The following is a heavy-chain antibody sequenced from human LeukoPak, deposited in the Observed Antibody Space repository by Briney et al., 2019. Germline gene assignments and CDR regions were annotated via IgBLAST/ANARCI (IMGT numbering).Heavy chain of an antibody. CDR2: IYTSGST. D-gene: IGHD6-6*01. CDR1: GGSISSGSYY. CDR3: ARQRGSSSPRGYYYYYCMDV. J-gene: IGHJ6*03. Sequence: SETLSLTCTVSGGSISSGSYYWSWIRQPAGKGLEWIGRIYTSGSTNYNPSLKSRVTISVDTSKNQFSLKLSSVTAADTAVYYCARQRGSSSPRGYYYYYCMDVWGKGTTVTVSS. V-gene: IGHV4-61*02.